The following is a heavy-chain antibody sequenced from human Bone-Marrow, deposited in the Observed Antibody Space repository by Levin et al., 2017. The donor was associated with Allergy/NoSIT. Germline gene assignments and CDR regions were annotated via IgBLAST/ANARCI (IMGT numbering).Heavy chain of an antibody. CDR2: ISYIGST. Sequence: KTSETLSLTCSVSGASVSSGSYFWNWIRQPPGKGLEWIGYISYIGSTNYNPSLKSRVTISVDMSNNQLSLKLSSVTAADTAVYYCARDAGDNFYSVYLDNWGQGTLVTVSS. CDR3: ARDAGDNFYSVYLDN. J-gene: IGHJ4*02. D-gene: IGHD4-17*01. V-gene: IGHV4-61*01. CDR1: GASVSSGSYF.